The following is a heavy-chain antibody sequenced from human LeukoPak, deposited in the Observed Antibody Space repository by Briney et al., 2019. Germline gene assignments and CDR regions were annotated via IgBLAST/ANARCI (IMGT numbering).Heavy chain of an antibody. V-gene: IGHV1-2*02. CDR2: INPNSGGT. J-gene: IGHJ6*02. CDR3: ARDWLAVPTRHRAYGMDV. CDR1: GYTFTGYY. D-gene: IGHD6-19*01. Sequence: ASVKVSCKASGYTFTGYYMHWVRQAPGQGLEWLGWINPNSGGTNCAQKFQGRVTMTRDTSISTAYMELSRLRSDDTAVYYCARDWLAVPTRHRAYGMDVWGQGTTVTVPS.